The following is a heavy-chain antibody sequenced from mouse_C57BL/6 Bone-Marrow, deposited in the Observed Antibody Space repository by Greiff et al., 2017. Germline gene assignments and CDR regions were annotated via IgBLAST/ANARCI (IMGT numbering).Heavy chain of an antibody. CDR3: ARRPGYFDV. Sequence: QVQLQQPGAELVKPGASVKMSCKASGYTFTSYWITWVKQRHGQGLEWTGDIYPGSGSTNTNETFKSKATLTVDTSSSTSYMQLIRLTSEDSAVYYCARRPGYFDVWGTGTTVTVSS. V-gene: IGHV1-55*01. CDR2: IYPGSGST. CDR1: GYTFTSYW. J-gene: IGHJ1*03.